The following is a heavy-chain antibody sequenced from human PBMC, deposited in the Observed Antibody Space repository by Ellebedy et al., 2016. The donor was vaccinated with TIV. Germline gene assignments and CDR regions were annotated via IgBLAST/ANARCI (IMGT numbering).Heavy chain of an antibody. Sequence: GESLKISXAASGFTFSSYSMNWVRQAPGKGLEWVSYISSSSSTIYYADSVKGRFTISRDNAKNTLYLQMNSLRAEDTAVYYCARQAGPMYGDYSYFDYWGQGTLVTVSS. J-gene: IGHJ4*02. CDR3: ARQAGPMYGDYSYFDY. CDR2: ISSSSSTI. D-gene: IGHD4-17*01. CDR1: GFTFSSYS. V-gene: IGHV3-48*04.